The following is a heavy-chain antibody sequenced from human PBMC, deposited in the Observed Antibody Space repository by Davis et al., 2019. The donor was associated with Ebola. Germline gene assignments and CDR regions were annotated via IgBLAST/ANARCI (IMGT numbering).Heavy chain of an antibody. CDR1: RYSFTSYW. Sequence: GESLKISCKGSRYSFTSYWISWVRQMPGKGLECLGRIDPSNSYTNYSPSFQGHVTISADKSISTAYLQWSSLKASDTAMYYCARQLGSSTSCYVGCYFDYWGQGTLVTVSS. CDR3: ARQLGSSTSCYVGCYFDY. D-gene: IGHD2-2*01. V-gene: IGHV5-10-1*01. CDR2: IDPSNSYT. J-gene: IGHJ4*02.